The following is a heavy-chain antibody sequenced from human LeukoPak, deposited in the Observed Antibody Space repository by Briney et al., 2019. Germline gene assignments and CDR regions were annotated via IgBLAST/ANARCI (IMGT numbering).Heavy chain of an antibody. Sequence: PGGSLRLSCAVSGFTFSSYAMSWLRQAPGEGLEWVSYFSGSGGSTHYADSVKGRFTISRDYSKNTLYLQMNSLRAEDTAVYYCARGVRGSSWLSFDYCGEETLVILS. CDR1: GFTFSSYA. CDR3: ARGVRGSSWLSFDY. V-gene: IGHV3-23*01. CDR2: FSGSGGST. D-gene: IGHD6-13*01. J-gene: IGHJ4*02.